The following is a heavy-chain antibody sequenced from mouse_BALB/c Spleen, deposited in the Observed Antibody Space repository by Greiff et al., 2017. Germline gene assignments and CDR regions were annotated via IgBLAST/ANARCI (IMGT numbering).Heavy chain of an antibody. CDR1: GFTFSSYA. D-gene: IGHD2-3*01. J-gene: IGHJ4*01. CDR2: ISSGGST. Sequence: EVQLVESGGGLVKPGGSLKLSCAASGFTFSSYAMSWVRQTPEKRLEWVASISSGGSTYYPDSVKGRFTISRDNARNILYLQMSSLRSEDTAMYYCARGLDGYYNAMDYWGQGTSVTVSS. CDR3: ARGLDGYYNAMDY. V-gene: IGHV5-6-5*01.